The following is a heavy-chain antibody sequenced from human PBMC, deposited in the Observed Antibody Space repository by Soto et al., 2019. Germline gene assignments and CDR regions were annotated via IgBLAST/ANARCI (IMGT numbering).Heavy chain of an antibody. Sequence: GSLRLSCAASRFTFSKYAMSWVRQAPGKGLEWVATINPSGGSTYYADSVKGRFTISRDNSKNTLYLQMNSLRAEDTAEYYCAKFVSGSSYFFYGMGVWGQGTTVTVSS. CDR3: AKFVSGSSYFFYGMGV. CDR2: INPSGGST. V-gene: IGHV3-23*01. CDR1: RFTFSKYA. J-gene: IGHJ6*02. D-gene: IGHD1-26*01.